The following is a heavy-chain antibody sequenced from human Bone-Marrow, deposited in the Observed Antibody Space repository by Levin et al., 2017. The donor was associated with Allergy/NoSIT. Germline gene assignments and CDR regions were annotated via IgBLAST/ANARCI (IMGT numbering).Heavy chain of an antibody. CDR3: AREGTPQSWDY. CDR2: IYYIGTT. J-gene: IGHJ4*02. CDR1: GGSFSGYY. D-gene: IGHD3-10*01. Sequence: SETLSLTCAVHGGSFSGYYWVWIRQPPGKGLEWIGSIYYIGTTYYNPSLKSRVTISVDTSKNQFSLKLTSMTAADTAVYYCAREGTPQSWDYWGQGTLVSVSS. V-gene: IGHV4-34*01.